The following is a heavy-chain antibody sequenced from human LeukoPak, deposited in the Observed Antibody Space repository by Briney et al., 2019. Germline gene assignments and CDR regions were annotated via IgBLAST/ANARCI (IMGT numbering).Heavy chain of an antibody. D-gene: IGHD2-21*02. CDR3: AKGTIVVVTARENAFDI. V-gene: IGHV3-23*01. CDR2: ISGSGGST. J-gene: IGHJ3*02. CDR1: GFTFSSYG. Sequence: QTGGSLRLSCAASGFTFSSYGMSWVRQAPGKGLEWVSAISGSGGSTYYADSVKGRFTISRDNSKNTLYLQMNSLRAEDTAVYYCAKGTIVVVTARENAFDIWGQGTMVTVSS.